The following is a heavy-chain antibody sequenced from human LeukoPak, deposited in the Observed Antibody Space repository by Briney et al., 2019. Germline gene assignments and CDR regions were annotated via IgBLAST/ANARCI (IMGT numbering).Heavy chain of an antibody. Sequence: GGSLRLSCAASGFTFSSYEMNWVRQAPGKGLEWVSYISSSVSTIYYADSVKGRFTISRDNAKNSLYLQMNSLRAEDTAVYYCARVRGKAFDIWGQGTMVTVSS. CDR1: GFTFSSYE. CDR2: ISSSVSTI. J-gene: IGHJ3*02. CDR3: ARVRGKAFDI. D-gene: IGHD3-10*01. V-gene: IGHV3-48*03.